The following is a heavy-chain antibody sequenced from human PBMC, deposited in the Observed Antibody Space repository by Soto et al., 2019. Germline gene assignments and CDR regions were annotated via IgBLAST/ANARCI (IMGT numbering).Heavy chain of an antibody. D-gene: IGHD6-13*01. J-gene: IGHJ3*02. CDR2: ISYDGSNT. CDR3: AKLRSSSWTQYAFDI. CDR1: GFTFNSYV. V-gene: IGHV3-30*18. Sequence: GGSLRLSCAASGFTFNSYVMTWVRQAPREGLEWVAVISYDGSNTYYTDSVKGRFTISRDNSKNTLYLQMNSLRAEDTAIYYCAKLRSSSWTQYAFDIWGHGTMVTVSS.